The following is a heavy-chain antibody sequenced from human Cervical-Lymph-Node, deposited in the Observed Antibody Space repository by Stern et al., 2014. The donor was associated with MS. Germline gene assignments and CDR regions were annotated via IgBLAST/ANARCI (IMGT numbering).Heavy chain of an antibody. Sequence: VQLVQSGGGVVQPGRSLRLSCAASGFSFSNFGMHWVRQAPGKGLGLVANIWYDGNNKYYADSVKGRFTISRDNSKNTVDLQMNSLRAEDTAVYYCARETRRHLYHYGMDVWGQGTTVTVSS. CDR2: IWYDGNNK. V-gene: IGHV3-33*01. CDR3: ARETRRHLYHYGMDV. CDR1: GFSFSNFG. J-gene: IGHJ6*02. D-gene: IGHD3-16*01.